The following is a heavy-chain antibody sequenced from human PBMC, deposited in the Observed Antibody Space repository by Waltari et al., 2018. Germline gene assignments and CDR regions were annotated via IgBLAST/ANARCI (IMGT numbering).Heavy chain of an antibody. CDR1: GGSFSGYF. CDR2: INRDGSN. Sequence: QVQLQQWGAGLLKPSETLSLTCAVYGGSFSGYFWSWFRQSPGKGLEWIGQINRDGSNKFNPSLKSRVAMSVDTIKSQISLRLTSVTAADAAVYYCARVGDYHGSGRFGLDVWGQGTRVTVSS. D-gene: IGHD3-10*01. V-gene: IGHV4-34*01. CDR3: ARVGDYHGSGRFGLDV. J-gene: IGHJ6*02.